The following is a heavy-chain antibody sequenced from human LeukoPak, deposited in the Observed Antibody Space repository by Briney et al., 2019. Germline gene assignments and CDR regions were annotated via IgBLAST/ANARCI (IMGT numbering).Heavy chain of an antibody. V-gene: IGHV1-18*01. D-gene: IGHD2-2*03. CDR2: VSTYSGNT. CDR3: ARDLGYCSFGFGLGNCNRKWFDP. J-gene: IGHJ5*02. Sequence: ASVKVSCKASGYTFTSSGISWVRRAHGQGLEWMGWVSTYSGNTNYAQKFQGRVTMTRDTPTNTAYMELKNLRPDDTAIYYCARDLGYCSFGFGLGNCNRKWFDPWGQGTLVSVSS. CDR1: GYTFTSSG.